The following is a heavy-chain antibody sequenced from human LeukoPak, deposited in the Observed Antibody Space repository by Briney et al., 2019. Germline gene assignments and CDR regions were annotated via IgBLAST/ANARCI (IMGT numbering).Heavy chain of an antibody. D-gene: IGHD1-26*01. Sequence: ASVKVSSKLSGYTLTELSMHWVRPAPGKGLEWMGGFDPEDGETIYAQKLQGRVTMTEDTSTDTAYMELSSLRSEDTAVYYCATDRSGSYPSPPDAFDIWGQGTMVTVSS. J-gene: IGHJ3*02. V-gene: IGHV1-24*01. CDR3: ATDRSGSYPSPPDAFDI. CDR2: FDPEDGET. CDR1: GYTLTELS.